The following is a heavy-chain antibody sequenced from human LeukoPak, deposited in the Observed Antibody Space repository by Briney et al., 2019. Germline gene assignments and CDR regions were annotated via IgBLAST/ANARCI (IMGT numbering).Heavy chain of an antibody. V-gene: IGHV4-31*03. CDR2: IYYRGTT. D-gene: IGHD3-9*01. Sequence: PSQTLSLTCTVSGGSISSGDYYWSWIRQHPGKGPEWMGYIYYRGTTYYNPSLRSRIIMSVDTSKNQFSLKVSSVSAADTAVYYCARMTGYYLDSWGQGTVVTVSS. CDR1: GGSISSGDYY. CDR3: ARMTGYYLDS. J-gene: IGHJ4*02.